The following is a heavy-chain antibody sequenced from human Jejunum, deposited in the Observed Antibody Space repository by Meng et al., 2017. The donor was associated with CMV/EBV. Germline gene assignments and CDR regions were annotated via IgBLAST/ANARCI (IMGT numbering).Heavy chain of an antibody. Sequence: QVPRPGSGPGLVNPSQTLSLTCPVSNGSIGSGDYYWSWIRQPPGKGLEWIGYIHDTGSTYYNPSLKSRVDISLGTSRNNFSMMLGSAIRSETAVYFCARGSFFVSFESWGQGTLVNV. CDR2: IHDTGST. J-gene: IGHJ4*02. V-gene: IGHV4-30-4*08. CDR1: NGSIGSGDYY. D-gene: IGHD3-3*01. CDR3: ARGSFFVSFES.